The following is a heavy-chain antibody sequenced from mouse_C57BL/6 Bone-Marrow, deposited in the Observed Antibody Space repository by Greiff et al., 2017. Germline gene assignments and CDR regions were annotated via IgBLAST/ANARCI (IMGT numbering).Heavy chain of an antibody. D-gene: IGHD1-1*01. CDR1: GYAFSSSW. Sequence: QVQLQQSGPELVKPGASVKISCKASGYAFSSSWMNWVKQRPGKGLEWIGRIYPGDGDTNYNGKFKGKATLTADKSSSTAYMQLSSLTSEDSAVYFCARYYYGSSYWFAYWGQGTLVTVSA. CDR3: ARYYYGSSYWFAY. CDR2: IYPGDGDT. V-gene: IGHV1-82*01. J-gene: IGHJ3*01.